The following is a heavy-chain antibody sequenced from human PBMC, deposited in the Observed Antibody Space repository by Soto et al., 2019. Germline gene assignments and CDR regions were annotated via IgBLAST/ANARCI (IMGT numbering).Heavy chain of an antibody. Sequence: GGSLRLSCAASGFIFSSYAMTWVRQVPGKGLEWVSVISASGDAADYADSVKGRFTISRDNSKNILFLQMNSLRGDDTAFYYCAKGPEDCRGARCYSGLVYWGQGTLVTVSS. CDR3: AKGPEDCRGARCYSGLVY. J-gene: IGHJ4*02. V-gene: IGHV3-23*01. CDR1: GFIFSSYA. D-gene: IGHD2-15*01. CDR2: ISASGDAA.